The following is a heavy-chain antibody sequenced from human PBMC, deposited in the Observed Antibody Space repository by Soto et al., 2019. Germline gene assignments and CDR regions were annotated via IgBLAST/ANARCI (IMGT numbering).Heavy chain of an antibody. CDR1: GFSFNPYV. D-gene: IGHD1-7*01. CDR2: ISYDGSNK. V-gene: IGHV3-30*03. Sequence: PGGSLRLSCVASGFSFNPYVMAWVRQAPGKGLEWVAVISYDGSNKYYADSVKGRFTISRDNSKNTLYLQMNSLRAEDTAVYYCVRDWNYGAFDYWGQGTLVTVSS. J-gene: IGHJ4*02. CDR3: VRDWNYGAFDY.